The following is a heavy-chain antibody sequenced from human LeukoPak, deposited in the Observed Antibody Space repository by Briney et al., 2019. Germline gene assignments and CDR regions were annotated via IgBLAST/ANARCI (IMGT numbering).Heavy chain of an antibody. CDR1: GFTFSRYG. Sequence: GGSLRLSCAASGFTFSRYGMHWVRQAPGKGLEWVAIISHDGSNKYYPDSVKGRFTISRDNSKNTLYLQMNSLRAEDTAVYYCASGRRELNRPIDYWGQGILVAVSS. CDR3: ASGRRELNRPIDY. D-gene: IGHD1-26*01. V-gene: IGHV3-30-3*01. J-gene: IGHJ4*02. CDR2: ISHDGSNK.